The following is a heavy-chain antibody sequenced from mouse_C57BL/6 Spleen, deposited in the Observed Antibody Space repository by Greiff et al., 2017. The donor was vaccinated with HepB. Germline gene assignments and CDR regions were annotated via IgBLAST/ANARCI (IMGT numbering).Heavy chain of an antibody. CDR1: GYAFSSSW. Sequence: QVQLQQSGPELVKPGASVKISCKASGYAFSSSWMNWVKQRPGKGLEWIGRIYPGDGDTNYNGKFKGKATLTADKSSSTAYMQLSSLTSEDSAVYFCARSGDGYYPWGQGTLVTVSA. J-gene: IGHJ3*01. V-gene: IGHV1-82*01. CDR3: ARSGDGYYP. CDR2: IYPGDGDT. D-gene: IGHD2-3*01.